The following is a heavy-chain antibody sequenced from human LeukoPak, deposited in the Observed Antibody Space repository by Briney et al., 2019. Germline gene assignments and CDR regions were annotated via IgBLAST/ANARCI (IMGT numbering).Heavy chain of an antibody. V-gene: IGHV4-61*05. CDR2: IYYSGST. CDR3: ARGLDWFDP. J-gene: IGHJ5*02. Sequence: PSETLSLTCSVSGGSIGSSSYYWGWIRQPPGRGLEWIGYIYYSGSTNYNPSLKSRVTISVDTSKNQFSLKLSSVTAADTAVYYCARGLDWFDPWGQGTLVTVSS. CDR1: GGSIGSSSYY.